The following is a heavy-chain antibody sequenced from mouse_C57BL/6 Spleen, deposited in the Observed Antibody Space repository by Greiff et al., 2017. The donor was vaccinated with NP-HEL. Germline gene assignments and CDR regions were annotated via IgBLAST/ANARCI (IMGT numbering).Heavy chain of an antibody. Sequence: QVQLQQPGAELVMPGASVKLSCKASSYTFTSYWMHWVKQRPGQGLEWIGEIDPSDSYTNYNQKFKGKSTLTVDKSSSTAYMQLSSLTSEDSAVYYCARLGATRYFDVWGTGTTVTVSS. D-gene: IGHD3-1*01. CDR1: SYTFTSYW. CDR3: ARLGATRYFDV. V-gene: IGHV1-69*01. J-gene: IGHJ1*03. CDR2: IDPSDSYT.